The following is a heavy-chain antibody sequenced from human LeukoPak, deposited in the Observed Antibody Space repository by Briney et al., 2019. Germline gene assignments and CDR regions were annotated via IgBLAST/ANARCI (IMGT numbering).Heavy chain of an antibody. D-gene: IGHD3-22*01. Sequence: ASVKVSCTASGYTFTSYFMHWVRQAPGQGLEWMGIINPIGGSTNYAQKFQGRVTMTRDTSTSTVYMELSSLRSEDTAVYYCARAGYDSSGYYSYWGQGTLVTVSS. CDR3: ARAGYDSSGYYSY. J-gene: IGHJ4*02. V-gene: IGHV1-46*01. CDR2: INPIGGST. CDR1: GYTFTSYF.